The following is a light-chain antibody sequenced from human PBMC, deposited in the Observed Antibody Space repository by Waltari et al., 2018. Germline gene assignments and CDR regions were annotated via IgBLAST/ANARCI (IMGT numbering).Light chain of an antibody. J-gene: IGLJ3*02. Sequence: QSTLTQPASVSGSPGQSITISCTRPNRDFGYYNLVSWYQQYPHAAPKLLIYEVDKRASGVSDRFSASKSGTTASLTISGLQTEDEAHYYCCSYAPTRTLAEFGGGTKVTVL. V-gene: IGLV2-23*02. CDR3: CSYAPTRTLAE. CDR1: NRDFGYYNL. CDR2: EVD.